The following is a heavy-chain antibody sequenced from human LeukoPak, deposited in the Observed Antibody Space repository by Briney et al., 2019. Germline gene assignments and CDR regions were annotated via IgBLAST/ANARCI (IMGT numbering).Heavy chain of an antibody. CDR1: GYSFTTYW. V-gene: IGHV5-51*01. Sequence: GESLKISCKASGYSFTTYWIGWVRQIPGKSLEWMGIIYPADSTAHYSPSFQGQVTISVDKSINTAYLQWSRLKASDTAMYYCATTGSGSNWFDPWGQGTLVTVSS. CDR3: ATTGSGSNWFDP. D-gene: IGHD5-12*01. J-gene: IGHJ5*02. CDR2: IYPADSTA.